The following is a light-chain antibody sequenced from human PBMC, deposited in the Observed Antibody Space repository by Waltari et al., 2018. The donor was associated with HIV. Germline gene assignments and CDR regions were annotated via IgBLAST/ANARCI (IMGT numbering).Light chain of an antibody. CDR3: SSYTSSSIVI. J-gene: IGLJ2*01. Sequence: HSAMTQPASVSGSPGQPITIPCTGTSSDVGGSTSVPWYRLHPGEVPKLMIFDVNNRPSGVSNRFSGSKSGNTASLTISGLQVEDEADYYCSSYTSSSIVIFGGGTKVTVL. CDR2: DVN. V-gene: IGLV2-14*03. CDR1: SSDVGGSTS.